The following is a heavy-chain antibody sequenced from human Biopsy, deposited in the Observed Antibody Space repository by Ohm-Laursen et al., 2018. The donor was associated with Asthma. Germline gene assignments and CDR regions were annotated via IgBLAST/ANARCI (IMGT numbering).Heavy chain of an antibody. CDR2: IPQGGAT. CDR1: PGSFSGFF. J-gene: IGHJ6*02. CDR3: ASGPQWSGLDV. V-gene: IGHV4-34*01. D-gene: IGHD2-8*01. Sequence: SETLSLTCDVYPGSFSGFFWTWIRQHPGKGLEWIGEIPQGGATTFNPSLKSRVTISIDPSKSQLSLRLTSMTAADTAVYYCASGPQWSGLDVWGQGTTVTVAS.